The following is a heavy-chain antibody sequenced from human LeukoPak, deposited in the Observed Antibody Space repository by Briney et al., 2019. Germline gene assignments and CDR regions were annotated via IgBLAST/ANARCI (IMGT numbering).Heavy chain of an antibody. D-gene: IGHD3-16*01. CDR3: ARLVPINYDYDYYYYGMDV. CDR2: MNPNSGNT. J-gene: IGHJ6*02. V-gene: IGHV1-8*01. Sequence: ASVKVSCKASGYTFTSYDINWVRQATGQGLEWMGWMNPNSGNTGYAQKFQGRVTMTRNTSISTAYMELSSLRSEDTAVYYCARLVPINYDYDYYYYGMDVWGQGTTVTVSS. CDR1: GYTFTSYD.